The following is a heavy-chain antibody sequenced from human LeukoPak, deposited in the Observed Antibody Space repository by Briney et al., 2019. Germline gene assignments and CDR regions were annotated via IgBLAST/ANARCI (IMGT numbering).Heavy chain of an antibody. D-gene: IGHD3-22*01. V-gene: IGHV1-69*04. CDR3: ARDLFFDSSGYDD. J-gene: IGHJ4*02. Sequence: ASVKVSCKASGGTFSSYAISWVRQAPGQGLEWMGRIIPILGIANYAQKFQGRVTITADKSTSTAYMQLNSLRSEDTAVYYCARDLFFDSSGYDDWGQGTPVTVSS. CDR1: GGTFSSYA. CDR2: IIPILGIA.